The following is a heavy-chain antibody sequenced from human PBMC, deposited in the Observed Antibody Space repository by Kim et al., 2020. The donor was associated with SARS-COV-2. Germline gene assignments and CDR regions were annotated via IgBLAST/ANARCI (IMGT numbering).Heavy chain of an antibody. CDR3: ARGGLSGSSWYFFDT. V-gene: IGHV4-34*01. CDR1: DGAFSQYY. J-gene: IGHJ5*02. D-gene: IGHD2-15*01. CDR2: INHSGSI. Sequence: SETLSLTCAVNDGAFSQYYWSWIRQPPGKGLEWIGEINHSGSIIYNPSLESRVTMSVATYKNQVSLKLTSVTAADTAVYYCARGGLSGSSWYFFDTWGPGTLVSVSS.